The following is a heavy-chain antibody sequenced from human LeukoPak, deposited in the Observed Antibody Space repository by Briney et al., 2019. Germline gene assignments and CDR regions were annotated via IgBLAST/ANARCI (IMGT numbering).Heavy chain of an antibody. D-gene: IGHD3-22*01. J-gene: IGHJ4*02. CDR3: AREGRPDDSSDTHFFDS. CDR2: INPNSGGT. CDR1: GYTFTSYY. V-gene: IGHV1-2*02. Sequence: GASVKVSCKASGYTFTSYYMHWVRQAPGQGLEWMGWINPNSGGTNYAQKFQGRVTMTRDTSISTAYMELSRLRSDDTAVYYCAREGRPDDSSDTHFFDSWGQGTLVTVSS.